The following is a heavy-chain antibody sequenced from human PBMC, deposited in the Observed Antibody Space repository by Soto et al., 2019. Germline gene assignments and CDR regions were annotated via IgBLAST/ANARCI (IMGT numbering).Heavy chain of an antibody. V-gene: IGHV3-30*18. D-gene: IGHD6-25*01. CDR2: ISSDASNT. J-gene: IGHJ4*02. CDR3: ANSGRSDY. Sequence: QVQLVESGGGVVQPGRSLRLSCAASGFTFSNSGMHWVRQAPGKGLEWVAVISSDASNTYYADSVKGRFTISRDNSKNTLYLQMNSLRTEDTAVYYCANSGRSDYWGQGTLVTVSS. CDR1: GFTFSNSG.